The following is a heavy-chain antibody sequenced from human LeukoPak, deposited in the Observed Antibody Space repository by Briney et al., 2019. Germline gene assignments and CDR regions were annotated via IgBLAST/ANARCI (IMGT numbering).Heavy chain of an antibody. CDR2: IYYSGST. CDR1: GGSISSSSYY. Sequence: SETLSLTCTVSGGSISSSSYYWGWIRQPPGKGLEWIGSIYYSGSTYYNPSLKSRVTISVDTSKNQFSLKLSSVTAADTAVYYCARRTVTQSYYFDYWGQGTLVTVSS. CDR3: ARRTVTQSYYFDY. J-gene: IGHJ4*02. V-gene: IGHV4-39*01. D-gene: IGHD4-17*01.